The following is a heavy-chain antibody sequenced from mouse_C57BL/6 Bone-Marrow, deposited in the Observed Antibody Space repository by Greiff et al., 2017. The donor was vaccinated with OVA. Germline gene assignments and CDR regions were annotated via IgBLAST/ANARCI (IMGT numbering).Heavy chain of an antibody. Sequence: VHVKQSGPELVKPGDSVKISCKASGYSFTGYFMNWVMQSHGKSLEWIGRINPYNGDTFYNQKFKGKATLTVDKSSSTAHMELRSLTSEDSAVYYCAREAIYGYDKGAWFAYWGQGTLVTVSA. CDR3: AREAIYGYDKGAWFAY. J-gene: IGHJ3*01. V-gene: IGHV1-20*01. D-gene: IGHD2-2*01. CDR2: INPYNGDT. CDR1: GYSFTGYF.